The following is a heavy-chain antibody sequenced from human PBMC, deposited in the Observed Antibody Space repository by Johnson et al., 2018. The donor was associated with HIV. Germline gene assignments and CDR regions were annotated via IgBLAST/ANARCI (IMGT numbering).Heavy chain of an antibody. CDR3: ARGVYSSSWYGAFDI. D-gene: IGHD6-13*01. CDR1: GFTFSSYG. CDR2: SRYDGSNK. J-gene: IGHJ3*02. Sequence: QVQLVESGGGVVQPGGSLRLSCAASGFTFSSYGMHWVRQAPGKGLEWVAFSRYDGSNKYYADSVKGRFTISRDNSKNTLYLQMNSLRAEDTAVYYCARGVYSSSWYGAFDIWGQGTMVTVSS. V-gene: IGHV3-30*02.